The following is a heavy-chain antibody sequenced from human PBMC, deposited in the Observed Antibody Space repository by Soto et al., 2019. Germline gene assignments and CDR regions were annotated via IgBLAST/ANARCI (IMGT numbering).Heavy chain of an antibody. CDR2: MNPNSGNT. D-gene: IGHD3-10*01. V-gene: IGHV1-8*01. Sequence: QVQLVQSGAEVKKPGASVKVSCKASGYTFTSYDINWVRQATGQGLEWMGWMNPNSGNTGYAQKFQGRVTMTRNTSISRAYMELSSLRSEDTAVYYCARTVLLWFGELRDGMDVWGQGTTVTVSS. J-gene: IGHJ6*02. CDR1: GYTFTSYD. CDR3: ARTVLLWFGELRDGMDV.